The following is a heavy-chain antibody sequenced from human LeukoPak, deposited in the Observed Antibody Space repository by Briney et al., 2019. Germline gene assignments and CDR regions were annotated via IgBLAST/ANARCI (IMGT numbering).Heavy chain of an antibody. CDR3: AKDGVLTGGPTLYYFDY. CDR1: GLTFDDYA. V-gene: IGHV3-9*01. Sequence: GRSLRLSCAASGLTFDDYAMHWVRQAPGKGLEWVSGISWNSGSIGYADSVKGRFTISRDNAKNSLYLQMNSLRAEDTALYYCAKDGVLTGGPTLYYFDYWGQGTLVTVSS. J-gene: IGHJ4*02. D-gene: IGHD2-8*02. CDR2: ISWNSGSI.